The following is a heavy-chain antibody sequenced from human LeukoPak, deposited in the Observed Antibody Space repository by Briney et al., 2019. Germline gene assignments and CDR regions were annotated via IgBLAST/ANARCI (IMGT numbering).Heavy chain of an antibody. CDR1: GYTFTSYD. D-gene: IGHD6-13*01. J-gene: IGHJ4*02. CDR3: ARAGYSSSRSIDY. V-gene: IGHV1-8*03. CDR2: MNPNSGNT. Sequence: ASVKVSCKASGYTFTSYDINWVRQAPGRGLEWMGWMNPNSGNTGYAHKFQGRVTITRNTSISTAYMELSSLRSEDTAVYYCARAGYSSSRSIDYWGQGTLVTVSS.